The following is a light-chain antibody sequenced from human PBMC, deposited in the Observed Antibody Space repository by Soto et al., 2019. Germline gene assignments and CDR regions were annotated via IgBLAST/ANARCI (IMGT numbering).Light chain of an antibody. CDR3: QQLFDSPIT. CDR2: AAS. V-gene: IGKV1-17*01. Sequence: DIQMTQSPYSLSSSVEDRVIITCRASQGIINHLNWYQQRPGKAPKLLIYAASTLESGVPSRFSATVSGTEFSLTITSLQPEDCATYYCQQLFDSPITFGQGTRLEIK. J-gene: IGKJ5*01. CDR1: QGIINH.